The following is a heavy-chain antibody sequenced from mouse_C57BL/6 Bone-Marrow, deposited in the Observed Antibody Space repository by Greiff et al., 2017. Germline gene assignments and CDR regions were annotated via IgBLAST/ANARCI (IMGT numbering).Heavy chain of an antibody. V-gene: IGHV2-6-1*01. CDR2: IWSDGST. D-gene: IGHD3-2*02. CDR1: GFSLTSYG. J-gene: IGHJ4*01. Sequence: VMLVESGPGLVAPSQSLSITCTVSGFSLTSYGVHWVRQPPGKGLEWLVVIWSDGSTTYNSALKSRLSISKDNSKSQVFLKMNSLQTDDTAMYYCARHGQLRLRDAMDYWGQGTSVTVSS. CDR3: ARHGQLRLRDAMDY.